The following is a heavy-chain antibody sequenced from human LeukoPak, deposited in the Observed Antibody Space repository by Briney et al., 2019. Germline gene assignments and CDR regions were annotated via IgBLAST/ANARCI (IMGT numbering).Heavy chain of an antibody. J-gene: IGHJ4*02. CDR2: INPYSGGT. CDR1: GYTFTDYH. V-gene: IGHV1-2*06. Sequence: ASVKVSCKAPGYTFTDYHIHWVRQAPGQGLEWMGRINPYSGGTHYSQEFQGRVTMTRDTSISTAYMEVSSLRSDDTALYYCANQQFASVRAFDYWGQGTLVTVSS. CDR3: ANQQFASVRAFDY. D-gene: IGHD6-6*01.